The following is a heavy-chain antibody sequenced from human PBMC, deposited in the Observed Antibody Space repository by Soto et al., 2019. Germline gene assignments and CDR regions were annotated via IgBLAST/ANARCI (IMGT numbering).Heavy chain of an antibody. J-gene: IGHJ6*02. Sequence: QVQLVESGGGVVQPGRSLRLSCAASGFTFSSYGMHWVRQAPGKGLEWVAVIWYDGSNKYYADSVKGRFTISRDNSKNTLYLQMNSLRAEDTAVYYCARDHIVLVPAAMWVNYYYYYGMDVWGQGTTVTVSS. CDR1: GFTFSSYG. D-gene: IGHD2-2*01. CDR3: ARDHIVLVPAAMWVNYYYYYGMDV. CDR2: IWYDGSNK. V-gene: IGHV3-33*01.